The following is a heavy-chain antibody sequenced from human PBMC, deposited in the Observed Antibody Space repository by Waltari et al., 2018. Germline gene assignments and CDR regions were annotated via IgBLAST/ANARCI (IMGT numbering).Heavy chain of an antibody. Sequence: QLQLQESGPGLVKPSETLSLTCTVSGGSISSSSYYWGWIRQPPGKGLEWIGGIYYSGSTYYNPSLKSRVTISVDTSKNQVSLKLSSVTAADTAWDYCARREYDFWEGYYGMDGWGQGTTVTVSS. J-gene: IGHJ6*02. CDR2: IYYSGST. CDR3: ARREYDFWEGYYGMDG. D-gene: IGHD3-3*01. V-gene: IGHV4-39*01. CDR1: GGSISSSSYY.